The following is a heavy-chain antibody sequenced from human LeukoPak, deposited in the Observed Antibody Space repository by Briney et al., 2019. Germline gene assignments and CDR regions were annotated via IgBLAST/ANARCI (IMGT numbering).Heavy chain of an antibody. CDR1: GYTFTSYY. V-gene: IGHV1-46*01. CDR2: INPSGGST. D-gene: IGHD2-2*02. CDR3: ARDRGCSSITCYKAVDYYYMDV. Sequence: ASVKVSCKASGYTFTSYYMHWVRQAPGQGLEWMGIINPSGGSTSYAQKFQGRVTMTRDTSTSTVYMELSSLRSEDTAVYYCARDRGCSSITCYKAVDYYYMDVWGKGTTVTVSS. J-gene: IGHJ6*03.